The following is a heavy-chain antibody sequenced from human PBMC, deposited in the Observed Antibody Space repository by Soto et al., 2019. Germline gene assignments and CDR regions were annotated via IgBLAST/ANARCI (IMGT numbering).Heavy chain of an antibody. J-gene: IGHJ6*03. Sequence: GESLKISCKGSGYSFTSYWIGWVRQMPGKGLEWMGIIYPGDSDTRYSPSFQGQVTISADKSISTAYLQWSSLKASDTAMYYCARLAYGPGSYYNTYYYYMDVWGKGTTVTVSS. D-gene: IGHD3-10*01. CDR2: IYPGDSDT. CDR1: GYSFTSYW. CDR3: ARLAYGPGSYYNTYYYYMDV. V-gene: IGHV5-51*01.